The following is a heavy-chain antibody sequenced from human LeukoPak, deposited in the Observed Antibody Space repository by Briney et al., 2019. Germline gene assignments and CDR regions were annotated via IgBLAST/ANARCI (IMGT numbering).Heavy chain of an antibody. CDR2: INPSGDST. CDR1: GYTFTSYY. Sequence: GASVKVSCKASGYTFTSYYMHWVRQAPGQGLEWMGIINPSGDSTSYAQKFQGRVTMTRDTSTSTVYMELSSLRSEDTAVYYCARDFGSGFYYYGMDVWGQGTTVTVSS. D-gene: IGHD6-19*01. V-gene: IGHV1-46*01. J-gene: IGHJ6*02. CDR3: ARDFGSGFYYYGMDV.